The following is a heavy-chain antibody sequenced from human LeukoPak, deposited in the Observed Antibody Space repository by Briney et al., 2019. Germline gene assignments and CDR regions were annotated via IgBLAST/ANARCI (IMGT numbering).Heavy chain of an antibody. CDR2: IYYSGST. D-gene: IGHD1-26*01. CDR3: ARGAYSGSYYSRY. V-gene: IGHV4-39*07. CDR1: GGSISSSSYY. Sequence: SETLSLTCTVSGGSISSSSYYWGWIRQPPGKGLEWIGSIYYSGSTNYNPPLKSRVTISVDTSKNQFSLKLSSVTAADTAVYYCARGAYSGSYYSRYWGQGTLVTVSS. J-gene: IGHJ4*02.